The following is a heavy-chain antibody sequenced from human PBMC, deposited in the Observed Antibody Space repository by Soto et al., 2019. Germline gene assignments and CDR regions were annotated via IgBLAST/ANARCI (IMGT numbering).Heavy chain of an antibody. CDR2: MNPSSTNT. CDR1: GYSFTSYD. CDR3: ARASRSGYSYYVDV. V-gene: IGHV1-8*01. Sequence: ASVKVSCKGSGYSFTSYDINWVRQASEQGPEWMGWMNPSSTNTGYAQAFQGRVTMTRNTSESTAYMELSSLTPEDTAVYYCARASRSGYSYYVDVWGSGTTVTVSS. J-gene: IGHJ6*03. D-gene: IGHD3-3*01.